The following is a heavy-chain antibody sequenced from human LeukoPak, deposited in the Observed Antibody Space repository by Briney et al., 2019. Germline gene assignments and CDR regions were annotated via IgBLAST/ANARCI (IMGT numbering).Heavy chain of an antibody. V-gene: IGHV4-4*02. Sequence: SETLSLTCAVSGGSITSSNWWSWVRQPPGKGLEWIGEIYHSGSTNYNPSLKSRVTISVDKSNNQFSLKLNSVTAADTAVYYCARNAGNSDVDYWGQGTLVTVSS. CDR2: IYHSGST. J-gene: IGHJ4*02. CDR1: GGSITSSNW. D-gene: IGHD4-23*01. CDR3: ARNAGNSDVDY.